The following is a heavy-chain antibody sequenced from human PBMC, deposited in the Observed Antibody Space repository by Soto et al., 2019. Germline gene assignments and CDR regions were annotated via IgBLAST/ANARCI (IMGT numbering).Heavy chain of an antibody. J-gene: IGHJ6*02. CDR2: IIPIFGTA. CDR1: GGTFSSYA. D-gene: IGHD3-9*01. CDR3: ARALRYFDWLLPDYYYYGMDV. V-gene: IGHV1-69*13. Sequence: ASVKVSCKASGGTFSSYAISWVRQAPGQGLEWVGGIIPIFGTANYAQKFQGRVTITADESTSTAYMELSSLRSEDTAVYYCARALRYFDWLLPDYYYYGMDVWGQGTTVTVSS.